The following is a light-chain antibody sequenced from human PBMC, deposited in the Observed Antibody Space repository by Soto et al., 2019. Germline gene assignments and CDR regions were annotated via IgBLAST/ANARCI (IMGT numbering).Light chain of an antibody. V-gene: IGKV1-33*01. CDR3: QQYDNLPF. CDR2: DAS. CDR1: QDISNY. Sequence: DIQMTQSPSSLSASVGDRVTITCQASQDISNYLNWYQQKPGKAPKLLIYDASNLETGVPSRFSGSGSGTDLTFTISSLQPEDIATYYCQQYDNLPFFGQGTRLEIK. J-gene: IGKJ5*01.